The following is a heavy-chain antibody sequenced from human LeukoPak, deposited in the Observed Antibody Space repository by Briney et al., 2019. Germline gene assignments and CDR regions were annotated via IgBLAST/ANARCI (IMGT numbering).Heavy chain of an antibody. D-gene: IGHD5-24*01. V-gene: IGHV3-23*01. CDR3: AKILVEMATIIGSFDY. CDR1: AYTFTIYY. CDR2: LSGSGGST. Sequence: SAYTFTIYYMHMVRQAHGQGMGLVGIINLSGSGGSTYYTDSVKGRFTISRDNSKNTLYLQMNSLRAEDTAVYYCAKILVEMATIIGSFDYWGQGTLVTVSS. J-gene: IGHJ4*02.